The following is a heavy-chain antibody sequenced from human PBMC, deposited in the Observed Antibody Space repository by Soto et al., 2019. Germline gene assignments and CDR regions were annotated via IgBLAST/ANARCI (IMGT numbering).Heavy chain of an antibody. CDR3: ARVDEGGNSFGPFDF. CDR2: LYYSRIT. V-gene: IGHV4-61*01. CDR1: GVSVSNDNYY. J-gene: IGHJ4*02. Sequence: SETLSLTCNVSGVSVSNDNYYWSWIRQPPGKGLEWIGYLYYSRITNYVPSLKGRVTISIDTSKNQFSLTLSSVTAADTALYYCARVDEGGNSFGPFDFWGQGILVTV. D-gene: IGHD5-18*01.